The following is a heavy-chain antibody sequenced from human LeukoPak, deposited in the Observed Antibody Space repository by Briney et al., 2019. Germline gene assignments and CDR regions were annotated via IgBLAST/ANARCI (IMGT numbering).Heavy chain of an antibody. CDR2: TNRRGDIT. CDR1: GYTFGDYG. Sequence: PGGSLRLSCAASGYTFGDYGMSWVRQVPGKGLEWVSGTNRRGDITGYADFVKGRFTISRDNAKNSLYLQMNSLRVEDTAVYYCAELGITMIGGVWGKGTTVTISS. D-gene: IGHD3-10*02. V-gene: IGHV3-20*04. J-gene: IGHJ6*04. CDR3: AELGITMIGGV.